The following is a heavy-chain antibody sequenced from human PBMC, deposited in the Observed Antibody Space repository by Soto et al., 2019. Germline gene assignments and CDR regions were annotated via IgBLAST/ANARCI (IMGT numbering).Heavy chain of an antibody. Sequence: QVQLQESCPGLVKPSQTLSLTCTVSDGSISSGDYYWRCIRQPPGKGLEWIGYIYYSGSTYYNPSLTSGIITSVAASNNQFSLNVSSVTAADTAGNYCARGSDYYDSSGYYHYWGQGTLVTVSS. V-gene: IGHV4-30-4*01. D-gene: IGHD3-22*01. J-gene: IGHJ4*02. CDR2: IYYSGST. CDR3: ARGSDYYDSSGYYHY. CDR1: DGSISSGDYY.